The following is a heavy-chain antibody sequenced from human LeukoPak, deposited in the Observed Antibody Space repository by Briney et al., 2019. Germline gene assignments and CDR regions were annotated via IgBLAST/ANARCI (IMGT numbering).Heavy chain of an antibody. J-gene: IGHJ5*02. CDR3: ARSSSAVAFDP. D-gene: IGHD6-19*01. V-gene: IGHV4-39*07. CDR2: IYYSGST. Sequence: SETLSLTCTVSGGSISSSSYYWGWIRQPPGKGLEWIGSIYYSGSTYYNPSLKSRVTISVDASKNQFSLKLSSVTAADTAVYYCARSSSAVAFDPWAREPWSPSPQ. CDR1: GGSISSSSYY.